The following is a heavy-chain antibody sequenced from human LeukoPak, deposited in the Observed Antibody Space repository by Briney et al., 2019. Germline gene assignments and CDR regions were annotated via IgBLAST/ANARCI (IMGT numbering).Heavy chain of an antibody. Sequence: GRSLRLSCAASGFTFSSYAMHWVRQAPGKGLEWVAVISYDGSNKYYADSVKGRFTISRDNSKNTLYLQMNSLRAEDTAVYYCAREGDHTALGYWGQGTLVTVSS. J-gene: IGHJ4*02. CDR1: GFTFSSYA. CDR2: ISYDGSNK. V-gene: IGHV3-30-3*01. CDR3: AREGDHTALGY. D-gene: IGHD5-18*01.